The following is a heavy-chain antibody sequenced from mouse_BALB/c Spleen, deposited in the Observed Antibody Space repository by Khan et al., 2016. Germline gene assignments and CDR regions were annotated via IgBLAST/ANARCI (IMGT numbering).Heavy chain of an antibody. CDR3: LCGRFALDS. CDR2: IRLKSNNYAT. Sequence: EVELVESGGGLVQPGGSMKLSCVASGFTFSSYWMNWVLQSPAKGLEWAAEIRLKSNNYATPYAESVKGRFTISRDDSKCSVHLQLTTLRVEDTGIYYCLCGRFALDSWGQGTSVTVSS. J-gene: IGHJ4*01. CDR1: GFTFSSYW. V-gene: IGHV6-6*02.